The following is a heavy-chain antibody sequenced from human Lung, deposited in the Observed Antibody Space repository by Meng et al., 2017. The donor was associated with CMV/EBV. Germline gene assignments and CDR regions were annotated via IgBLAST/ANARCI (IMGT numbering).Heavy chain of an antibody. V-gene: IGHV1-69*10. D-gene: IGHD3-22*01. CDR3: ARFRVGGYSSDY. CDR1: GGTFSSYA. J-gene: IGHJ4*02. Sequence: SVXVSXKASGGTFSSYAASWVRQAPGQGLEWMGGIIPILGLANYAQKFLGRDSSTADKSTSTAYMELSSLRSEDTAVYYCARFRVGGYSSDYWGQGTLVTVSS. CDR2: IIPILGLA.